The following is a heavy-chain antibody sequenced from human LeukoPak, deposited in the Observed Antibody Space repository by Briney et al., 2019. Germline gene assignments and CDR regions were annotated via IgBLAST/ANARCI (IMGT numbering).Heavy chain of an antibody. V-gene: IGHV4-39*01. J-gene: IGHJ3*02. CDR2: INYSGST. CDR1: GGSISSSSYY. Sequence: PSETLSLTCTVSGGSISSSSYYWGWIRQPPGKGLEWIGSINYSGSTYYNPSLKSRVTISVDTSKNQFSLKLSSVTAAETAVYYCARQLYYGSGSYLYAFDIWGQGTMVTVSS. CDR3: ARQLYYGSGSYLYAFDI. D-gene: IGHD3-10*01.